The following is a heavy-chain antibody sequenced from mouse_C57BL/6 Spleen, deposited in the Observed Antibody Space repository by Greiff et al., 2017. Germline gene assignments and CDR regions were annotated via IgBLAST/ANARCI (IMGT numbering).Heavy chain of an antibody. V-gene: IGHV8-12*01. CDR3: ARHYYYGSSLYWYFDV. J-gene: IGHJ1*03. D-gene: IGHD1-1*01. CDR2: IYWDDDK. CDR1: GFSLSTSGMG. Sequence: QVTLKVSGPGILQSSQTLSLTCSFSGFSLSTSGMGVSWIRQPSGKRLEWLAHIYWDDDKRYNPSLKSRLTLSKDTSRNQVFLKMPSVYTADTATSYFARHYYYGSSLYWYFDVWGTGTTVTVSS.